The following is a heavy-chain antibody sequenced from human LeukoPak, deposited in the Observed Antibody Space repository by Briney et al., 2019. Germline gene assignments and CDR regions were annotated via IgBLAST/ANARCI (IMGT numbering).Heavy chain of an antibody. V-gene: IGHV1-18*01. Sequence: GASVKVSCKASGYTFTSYGISWVRQAPGQGLEWMGWISAYNGNTNYAQKLQGRVTMTTDTSTSTAYMELRSLRSDDTAVYYCARAPVITIFRVAKSSDYWGQGTLVTVSS. CDR1: GYTFTSYG. J-gene: IGHJ4*02. CDR2: ISAYNGNT. CDR3: ARAPVITIFRVAKSSDY. D-gene: IGHD3-3*01.